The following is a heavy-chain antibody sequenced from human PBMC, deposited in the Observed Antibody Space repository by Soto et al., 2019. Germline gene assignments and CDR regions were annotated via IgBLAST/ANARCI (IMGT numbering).Heavy chain of an antibody. CDR2: ISSRSYTI. V-gene: IGHV3-48*02. D-gene: IGHD6-6*01. CDR3: ARGGSSSDHGMDV. Sequence: EVQLVESGGGLVQPGGSLRLSCAASGFSFSTYSMNWVRQAPGKGLEWVSYISSRSYTIYYVDSVKGRFTISRDNAQNSLYLPMNSLRDEDTAVYYCARGGSSSDHGMDVWGQGTTVTVSS. CDR1: GFSFSTYS. J-gene: IGHJ6*02.